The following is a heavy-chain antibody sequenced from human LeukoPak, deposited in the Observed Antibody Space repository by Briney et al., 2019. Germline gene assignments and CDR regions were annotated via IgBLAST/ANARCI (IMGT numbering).Heavy chain of an antibody. CDR1: GFIFDDYW. CDR3: ARGGTSGYSSTRHFWGGNYYFDY. D-gene: IGHD2-2*01. J-gene: IGHJ4*02. CDR2: INQDGSEK. V-gene: IGHV3-7*01. Sequence: GGSLRLSCGASGFIFDDYWMSWVRQAPGQGLEWVANINQDGSEKYYLDSAKGRFTISRDNARNSLYLRVNSLRAEDTAVYYCARGGTSGYSSTRHFWGGNYYFDYWGQGSLVTVSS.